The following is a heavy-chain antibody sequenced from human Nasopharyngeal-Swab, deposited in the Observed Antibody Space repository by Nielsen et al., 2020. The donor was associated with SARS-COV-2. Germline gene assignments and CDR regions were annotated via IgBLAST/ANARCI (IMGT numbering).Heavy chain of an antibody. CDR1: GYTFRIYY. CDR3: ARDLDPATAGALDI. J-gene: IGHJ3*02. V-gene: IGHV1-46*01. Sequence: ASVKVSCKASGYTFRIYYMHWVRQAPGQGLEWRGLINPRGGQTTYAQKFQGRVTMTRDTSTSTVYMELSSLRSEDTAVYYCARDLDPATAGALDIWGQGTMVTVSS. D-gene: IGHD2-2*01. CDR2: INPRGGQT.